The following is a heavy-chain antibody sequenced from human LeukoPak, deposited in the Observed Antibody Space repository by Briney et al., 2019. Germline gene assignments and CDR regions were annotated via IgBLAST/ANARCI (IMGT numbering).Heavy chain of an antibody. CDR3: AGGYGYFDY. D-gene: IGHD3-10*01. Sequence: GGSLRLSCAASGFTFSSYAMSWVRQAPGKGLEYVSGISSNGGSVYADSVKGRFTTSRDNFKNTLYLQMNSLRAEDTAVYYCAGGYGYFDYWGQGTLVTVSS. CDR2: ISSNGGS. V-gene: IGHV3-64*04. J-gene: IGHJ4*02. CDR1: GFTFSSYA.